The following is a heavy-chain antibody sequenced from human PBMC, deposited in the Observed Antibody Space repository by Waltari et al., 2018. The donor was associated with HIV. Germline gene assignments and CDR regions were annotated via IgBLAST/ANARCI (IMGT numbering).Heavy chain of an antibody. CDR2: INPNSGGT. CDR3: ARAAAGGSWFDP. Sequence: QVQLVQSGAEVKKPGASVTVSCKASGYTFTGYSIHWVRQAPGQGLEWMGWINPNSGGTNYAQKFQGRVTMTRDTSISTAYMELSRLRSDDTAVYYCARAAAGGSWFDPWGQGTLVTVSS. V-gene: IGHV1-2*02. CDR1: GYTFTGYS. D-gene: IGHD1-26*01. J-gene: IGHJ5*02.